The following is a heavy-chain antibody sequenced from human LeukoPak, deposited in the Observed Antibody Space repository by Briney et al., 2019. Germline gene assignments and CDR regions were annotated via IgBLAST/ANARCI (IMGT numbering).Heavy chain of an antibody. V-gene: IGHV1-2*02. CDR1: GYTFTDYY. CDR2: LNPNTLVT. Sequence: ASVKVSCRASGYTFTDYYMHWVRQAPGQGLEGMGWLNPNTLVTNYAQHFQGRVSMTWDTSISTGYMDLHSLTSDDTAVYYCARKDGGRDGMDVWGQGTTVTVSS. CDR3: ARKDGGRDGMDV. D-gene: IGHD4-23*01. J-gene: IGHJ6*02.